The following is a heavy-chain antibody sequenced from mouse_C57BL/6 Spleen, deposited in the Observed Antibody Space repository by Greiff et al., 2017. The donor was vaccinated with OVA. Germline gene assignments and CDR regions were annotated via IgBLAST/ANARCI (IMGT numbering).Heavy chain of an antibody. CDR1: GFTFSSYA. Sequence: EVHLVESGGGLVKPGGSLKLSCAASGFTFSSYAMSWVRQTPEKRLEWVATISDGGSYTYYPDNVKGRFTISRDNAKNNLYLQMSHMKSEDTAMYYCARGEEAGDYWGQGTTLTVSS. V-gene: IGHV5-4*01. CDR3: ARGEEAGDY. CDR2: ISDGGSYT. J-gene: IGHJ2*01.